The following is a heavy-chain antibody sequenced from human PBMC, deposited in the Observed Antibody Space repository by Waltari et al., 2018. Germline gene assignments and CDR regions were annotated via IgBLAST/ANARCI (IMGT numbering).Heavy chain of an antibody. D-gene: IGHD3-22*01. CDR1: GGSISSYY. CDR3: ARDTYYYDSSGYYDWYFDL. V-gene: IGHV4-4*07. Sequence: QVQLQESGPGLVKPSETLSLTCTVSGGSISSYYWSWIRQPAGKGLEWIGRIYTSGSTNYNPSLKSRVTMSVDTSKNQFSLKLSSVTAADTAVYYCARDTYYYDSSGYYDWYFDLWGRGTLVIVSS. CDR2: IYTSGST. J-gene: IGHJ2*01.